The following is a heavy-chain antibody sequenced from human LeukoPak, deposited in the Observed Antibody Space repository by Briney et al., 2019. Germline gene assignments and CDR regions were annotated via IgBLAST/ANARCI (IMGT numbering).Heavy chain of an antibody. CDR1: GXTFSTYG. D-gene: IGHD5-12*01. CDR3: ARAGYGSIFYFDY. CDR2: IWYDGSNK. Sequence: GGSLRLSCEASGXTFSTYGIHWVRQAPGKGLEWVALIWYDGSNKYYADSVKGRFTISRDNSKNTLYLQMSSLRAEDTAVYFCARAGYGSIFYFDYWGQGTLVTVSS. V-gene: IGHV3-33*01. J-gene: IGHJ4*02.